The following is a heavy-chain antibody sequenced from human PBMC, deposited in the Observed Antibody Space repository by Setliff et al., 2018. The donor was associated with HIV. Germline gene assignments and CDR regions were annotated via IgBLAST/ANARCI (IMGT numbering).Heavy chain of an antibody. CDR2: INTNSGSP. CDR1: GYTFTSYA. CDR3: ARALYGDYGGDVNWLDP. Sequence: ASVKVSCKASGYTFTSYAMHWVRQAPGQRLEWMGWINTNSGSPTYAQAFTGRFVFSVDTSVTTAYLEISSLKAEDTAIYYCARALYGDYGGDVNWLDPWGQGTLVTGSS. V-gene: IGHV7-4-1*02. J-gene: IGHJ5*02. D-gene: IGHD4-17*01.